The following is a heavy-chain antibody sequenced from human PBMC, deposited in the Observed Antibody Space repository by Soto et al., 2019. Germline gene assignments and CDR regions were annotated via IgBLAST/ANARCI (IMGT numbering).Heavy chain of an antibody. J-gene: IGHJ3*02. CDR3: ARAGPVAGNHAFDI. CDR1: GGSFSSYA. CDR2: IIPIFGTA. D-gene: IGHD6-19*01. Sequence: QVQLVQSGAEVKKPGSSVKVSCKASGGSFSSYAISWVRQAPVQGLEWMGGIIPIFGTATYAQKFQGRVTIMADKSTSTDYMELSSLRSEDTAVYYCARAGPVAGNHAFDIWCQGTLVTVSS. V-gene: IGHV1-69*06.